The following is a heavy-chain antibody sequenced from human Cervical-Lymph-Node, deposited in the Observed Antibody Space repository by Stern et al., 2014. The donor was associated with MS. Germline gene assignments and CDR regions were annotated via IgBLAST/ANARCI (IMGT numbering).Heavy chain of an antibody. CDR2: IKSKTDDGTT. J-gene: IGHJ4*02. V-gene: IGHV3-15*01. D-gene: IGHD3-22*01. Sequence: VQLVESGGGLIKPGGSLRLSCAASGFTFSKTWMSWVRQAPGKGLEWVGRIKSKTDDGTTDFAAPVKGRFSISRDDSKNTVYLQMNSLKTEDTAVYYCTTEGDSRRFSNDYWGQGTLVTVSS. CDR3: TTEGDSRRFSNDY. CDR1: GFTFSKTW.